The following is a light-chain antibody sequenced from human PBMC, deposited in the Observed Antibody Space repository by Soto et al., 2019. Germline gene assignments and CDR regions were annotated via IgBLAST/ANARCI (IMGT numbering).Light chain of an antibody. J-gene: IGLJ2*01. CDR1: IGAGYD. CDR2: GNS. Sequence: IGAGYDVQWYQQLPGTAPKVLIYGNSNRPSGVPDRFSGSKSGTSASLAITGLQAEDEADYYCQSYDSSLSGVVFGGGTKVTVL. V-gene: IGLV1-40*01. CDR3: QSYDSSLSGVV.